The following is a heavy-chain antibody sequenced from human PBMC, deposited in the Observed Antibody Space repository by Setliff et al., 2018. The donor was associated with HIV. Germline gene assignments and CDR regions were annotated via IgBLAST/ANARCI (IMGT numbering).Heavy chain of an antibody. CDR2: INQDGNKK. Sequence: GGSLRLSCAASRFSFSTSWMTWVRQAPGKGLEWIANINQDGNKKYHAGSVWGRFTISRDDSNNMLFLEMNSLRAEDTALYYCTRDLTLYKLWGQGTLVTVPS. CDR1: RFSFSTSW. J-gene: IGHJ4*01. D-gene: IGHD1-1*01. V-gene: IGHV3-7*03. CDR3: TRDLTLYKL.